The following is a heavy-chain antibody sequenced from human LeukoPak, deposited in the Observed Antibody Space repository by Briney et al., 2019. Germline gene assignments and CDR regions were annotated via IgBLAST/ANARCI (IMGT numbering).Heavy chain of an antibody. J-gene: IGHJ4*02. CDR1: GFTFSSYD. CDR3: AREEAVVGTFDY. Sequence: PGGSLRLSCAASGFTFSSYDMHWVRQATGKGLEWVSAIGTAGDTYYPGSVKGRFTISRENAKNSLYLQMNSLRAEDTAVYYCAREEAVVGTFDYWGQGTLVTVSS. D-gene: IGHD6-19*01. V-gene: IGHV3-13*01. CDR2: IGTAGDT.